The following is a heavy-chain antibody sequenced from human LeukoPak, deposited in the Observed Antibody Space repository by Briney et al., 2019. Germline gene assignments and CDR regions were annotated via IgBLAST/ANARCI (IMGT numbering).Heavy chain of an antibody. V-gene: IGHV3-30*03. CDR3: ARDMAAAGKDY. CDR1: GFSLSSYS. D-gene: IGHD6-13*01. CDR2: ISYDGSNK. Sequence: GGSLRLSCAASGFSLSSYSMNWIRQAPGKGLEWVAVISYDGSNKYYADSVKGRFTISRDNSKNTLYLQMNSLRAEDTAVYYCARDMAAAGKDYWGQGTLVTVSS. J-gene: IGHJ4*02.